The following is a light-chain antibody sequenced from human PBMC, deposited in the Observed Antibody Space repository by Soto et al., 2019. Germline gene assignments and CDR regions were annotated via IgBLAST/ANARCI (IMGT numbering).Light chain of an antibody. Sequence: QSALTQPPSASGSPGQSVTLSCTGTSSDVGAYNYVSWYQQHPGKAPKLMIYEVTKRPSGVPDRFSGSKSGNTASLTVSGLQAEDEADYYCSSYAGGNRVFGGGTKLTVL. CDR1: SSDVGAYNY. V-gene: IGLV2-8*01. CDR3: SSYAGGNRV. J-gene: IGLJ2*01. CDR2: EVT.